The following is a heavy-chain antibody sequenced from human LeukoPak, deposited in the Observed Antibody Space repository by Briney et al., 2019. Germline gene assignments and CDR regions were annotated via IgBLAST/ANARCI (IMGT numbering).Heavy chain of an antibody. D-gene: IGHD2-21*02. CDR3: AKSSYCGGDCNFDY. Sequence: PGGSLRLSCAASGFTFSSYAMSWVRQAPGKGLEWVSAISGSGGSTYYADSVKGRFTISRDNSKNTLYLQMDSLRAEDTAVYYCAKSSYCGGDCNFDYWGQGTLVTVSS. V-gene: IGHV3-23*01. J-gene: IGHJ4*02. CDR2: ISGSGGST. CDR1: GFTFSSYA.